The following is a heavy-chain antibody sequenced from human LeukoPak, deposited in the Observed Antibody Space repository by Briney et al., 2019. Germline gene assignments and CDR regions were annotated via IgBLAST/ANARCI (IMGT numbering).Heavy chain of an antibody. CDR2: INSINAV. CDR1: GFMFDTYI. CDR3: ARVSARGYDY. V-gene: IGHV3-48*01. Sequence: GGSLRLSCAASGFMFDTYIMTWVRQAPGKGLEWISYINSINAVYYTDSVEGRFSISRDNAKNSLYLQTNSLRVEDTAIYYCARVSARGYDYWGRGTLVTVSS. J-gene: IGHJ4*02. D-gene: IGHD5-18*01.